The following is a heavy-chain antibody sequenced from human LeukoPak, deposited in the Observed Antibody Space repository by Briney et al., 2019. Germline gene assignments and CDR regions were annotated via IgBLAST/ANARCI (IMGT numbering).Heavy chain of an antibody. CDR2: INPSGGST. J-gene: IGHJ3*02. CDR1: GYTFTSYG. CDR3: ASPYNWNHFHDAFDI. Sequence: ASVKVSCKASGYTFTSYGISWVRQAPGQGLEWMGIINPSGGSTSYAQKFQGRVTMTRDMSTSTVYMELSSLRSEDTAVYYCASPYNWNHFHDAFDIWGQGTMVTVSS. V-gene: IGHV1-46*01. D-gene: IGHD1-20*01.